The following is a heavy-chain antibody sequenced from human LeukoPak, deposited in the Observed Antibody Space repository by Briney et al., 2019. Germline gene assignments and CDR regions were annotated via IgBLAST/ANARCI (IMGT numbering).Heavy chain of an antibody. D-gene: IGHD3-10*01. CDR1: GGSFSGYY. V-gene: IGHV4-34*01. J-gene: IGHJ6*03. CDR3: ARVMVRGAYYYMDV. Sequence: PSETLSLTCAVYGGSFSGYYWSWIRQPPGKGLEWIGEINHSGSTNYNPSLKSRVAISVDTSKNQFSLKLSSVTAADTAVYYCARVMVRGAYYYMDVWGKGTTVTVSS. CDR2: INHSGST.